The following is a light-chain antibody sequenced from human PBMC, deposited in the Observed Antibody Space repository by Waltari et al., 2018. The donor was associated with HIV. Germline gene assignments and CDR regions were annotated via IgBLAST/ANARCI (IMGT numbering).Light chain of an antibody. CDR3: QQSDSLPLT. V-gene: IGKV1-33*01. Sequence: DIQMTQSPSSLSASVGDTVTMSCLASEDIGNRLNWYQQRPGRAPNFLIFDASTLETVVPSRFSASASGKNFTFTISGLQPEDFATYYCQQSDSLPLTFGGGTKVDVK. CDR1: EDIGNR. J-gene: IGKJ4*01. CDR2: DAS.